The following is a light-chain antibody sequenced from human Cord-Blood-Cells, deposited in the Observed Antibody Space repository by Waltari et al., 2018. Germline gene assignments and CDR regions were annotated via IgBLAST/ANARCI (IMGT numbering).Light chain of an antibody. Sequence: DIQLTQSPSFLSASVGDRVTITCRASQGISSYLDWYQQKPGKAPKLLIYAASTLQSGVPSRFSGSGSGTEFTLTISSLQPEDFATYYCQQLNSYAYTFGQGTKLEIK. CDR2: AAS. J-gene: IGKJ2*01. CDR1: QGISSY. CDR3: QQLNSYAYT. V-gene: IGKV1-9*01.